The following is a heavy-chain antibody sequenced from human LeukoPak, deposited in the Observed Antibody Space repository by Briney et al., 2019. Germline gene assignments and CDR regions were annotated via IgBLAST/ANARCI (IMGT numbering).Heavy chain of an antibody. CDR2: IIPILGIA. CDR1: GGTFSSYA. Sequence: GASVKVSCKASGGTFSSYAISWVRQAPGQGLEWMGRIIPILGIANYAQKFQGRVTITADKSTSTAYMELSSLRSEDTAVYYCARDHGITGTTDYFDYWGQGTLATVSS. V-gene: IGHV1-69*04. J-gene: IGHJ4*02. CDR3: ARDHGITGTTDYFDY. D-gene: IGHD1-7*01.